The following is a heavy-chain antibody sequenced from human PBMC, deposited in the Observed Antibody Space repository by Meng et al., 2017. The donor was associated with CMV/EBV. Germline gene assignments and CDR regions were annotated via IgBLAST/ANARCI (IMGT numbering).Heavy chain of an antibody. V-gene: IGHV3-23*01. CDR1: GFIFSSYG. CDR2: ISDSGD. Sequence: SLILSCAAYGFIFSSYGMRWVRQAPGKGVKWVSCISDSGDNYADSVKCRFTISRDNSKNTLYLQMNSLRAEDTAVYYCVKDRSSVFDYWGQGTLVTVSS. J-gene: IGHJ4*02. CDR3: VKDRSSVFDY.